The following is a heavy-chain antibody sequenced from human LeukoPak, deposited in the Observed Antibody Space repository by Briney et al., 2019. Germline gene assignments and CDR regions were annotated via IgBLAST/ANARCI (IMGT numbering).Heavy chain of an antibody. CDR3: AKVRPTYYDFWVTDF. V-gene: IGHV3-30*18. J-gene: IGHJ4*02. CDR1: GFTFSSYG. Sequence: PGGSLRLSCAASGFTFSSYGMHWVRQAPGKGLEWVAVTSYNGDNKYYSNSVKGRFTISRDNSKSTLYLQMNGLRPEDTAMYYCAKVRPTYYDFWVTDFWGQGTLVTVSS. CDR2: TSYNGDNK. D-gene: IGHD3-3*01.